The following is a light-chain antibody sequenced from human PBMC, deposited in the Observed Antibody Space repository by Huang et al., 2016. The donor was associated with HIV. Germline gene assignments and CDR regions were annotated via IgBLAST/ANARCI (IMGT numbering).Light chain of an antibody. V-gene: IGKV1-27*01. CDR3: QKYNNVPRT. J-gene: IGKJ1*01. CDR2: AAS. CDR1: QGISTY. Sequence: DIQMTQSPSSLSASIGDRITISCRASQGISTYLAWYQHKPGKVPNLLIYAASTLQSGVPSRFSGSGSGTNFTLTIGSLQPEDVASYYCQKYNNVPRTFGHGTKVEIK.